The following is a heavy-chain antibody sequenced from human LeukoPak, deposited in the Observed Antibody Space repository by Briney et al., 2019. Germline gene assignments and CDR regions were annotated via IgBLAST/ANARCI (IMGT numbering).Heavy chain of an antibody. J-gene: IGHJ4*02. V-gene: IGHV3-23*01. CDR2: ISGSGGST. Sequence: SGGSLRLSCAASGFTFSSYAMSWVRQAPGKGLEWVSAISGSGGSTYYADSVKGRFTISRDSSKNTVYLQMNSLRAEDTAVYYCAIGDRVVVVTPFDYWGQGTLVTVSS. CDR3: AIGDRVVVVTPFDY. CDR1: GFTFSSYA. D-gene: IGHD3-22*01.